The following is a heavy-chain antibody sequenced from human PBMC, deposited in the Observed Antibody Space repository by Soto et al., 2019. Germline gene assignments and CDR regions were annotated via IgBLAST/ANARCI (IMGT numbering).Heavy chain of an antibody. D-gene: IGHD6-13*01. CDR3: ARRLSIAAAGGDLDY. CDR1: GGSFSGYY. CDR2: INHSGST. Sequence: QVQLQQWGAGLLKPSETLSLTCAVYGGSFSGYYWSWIRQPPGKGLEWIGEINHSGSTNYNPSLNSRVTISVDTSKNQFSLKLSSVTAADTAVYYCARRLSIAAAGGDLDYWGQGTLVTVSS. V-gene: IGHV4-34*01. J-gene: IGHJ4*02.